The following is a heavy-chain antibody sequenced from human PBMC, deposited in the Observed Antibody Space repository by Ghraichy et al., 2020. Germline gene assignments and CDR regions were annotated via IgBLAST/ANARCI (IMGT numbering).Heavy chain of an antibody. CDR3: ARPHNYYDSSGYGAFDI. D-gene: IGHD3-22*01. J-gene: IGHJ3*02. CDR1: GYTFTSYG. CDR2: ISAYNGNT. V-gene: IGHV1-18*04. Sequence: ASVKVSCKASGYTFTSYGISWVRQAPGQGLEWMGWISAYNGNTNYAQKLQGRVTMTTDTSTSTAYMELRSLRSDDTAVYYCARPHNYYDSSGYGAFDIWGQGRMVTVSS.